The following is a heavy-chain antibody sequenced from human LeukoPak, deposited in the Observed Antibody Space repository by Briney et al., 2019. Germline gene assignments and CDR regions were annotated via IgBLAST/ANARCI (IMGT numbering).Heavy chain of an antibody. Sequence: GGSLRLSCAASGFTFRSYWMHWVRQAPGKGLAWVSRINSDGSTTNFADSVKGRFTISRDNSKNTLYLQMNSLRAEDAAVYYCVRESYYDSSGYYLYSFDYWGQGTLVTVSS. CDR2: INSDGSTT. CDR1: GFTFRSYW. J-gene: IGHJ4*02. CDR3: VRESYYDSSGYYLYSFDY. D-gene: IGHD3-22*01. V-gene: IGHV3-74*01.